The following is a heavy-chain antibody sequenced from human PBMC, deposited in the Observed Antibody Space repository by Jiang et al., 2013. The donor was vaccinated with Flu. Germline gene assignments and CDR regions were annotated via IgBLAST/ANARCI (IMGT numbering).Heavy chain of an antibody. V-gene: IGHV5-51*01. D-gene: IGHD1-14*01. J-gene: IGHJ6*02. CDR2: IYPGDSDT. CDR1: GYSFTSYW. CDR3: ARHSASVYGTIYYYGMDV. Sequence: GAEVKKPGESLKISCKGSGYSFTSYWIGWVRQMPGKGLEWMGIIYPGDSDTRYSPSFQGQVTISADKSISTAYLQWSSLKASDTAMYYCARHSASVYGTIYYYGMDVWGQGTTVTVSS.